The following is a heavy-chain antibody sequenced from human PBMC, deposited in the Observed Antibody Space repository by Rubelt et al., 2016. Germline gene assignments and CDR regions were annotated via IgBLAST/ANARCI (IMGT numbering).Heavy chain of an antibody. V-gene: IGHV1-69*04. J-gene: IGHJ6*02. Sequence: KPGSSVKVSCKASGGTFSSCVINWVRQAPGQGLEWMGRIVPILHVTNYAQKFRGRVTITADKSTSTAYMELTSLRSEDTAVYYCARDVRDLKPGYSSTMDVWGQGTTVTVSS. CDR1: GGTFSSCV. D-gene: IGHD6-13*01. CDR3: ARDVRDLKPGYSSTMDV. CDR2: IVPILHVT.